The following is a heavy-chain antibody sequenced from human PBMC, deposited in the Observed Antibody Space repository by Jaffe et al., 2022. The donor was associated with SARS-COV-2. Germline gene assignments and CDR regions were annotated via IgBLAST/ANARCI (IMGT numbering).Heavy chain of an antibody. CDR2: INAGNGNT. D-gene: IGHD3-10*01. J-gene: IGHJ5*02. V-gene: IGHV1-3*01. Sequence: QVQLVQSGAEVKKPGASVKVSCKASGYTFTSYAMHWVRQAPGQRLEWMGWINAGNGNTKYSQKFQGRVTITRDTSASTAYMELSSLRSEDTAVYYCARTDYYGSGSVPEYNWFDPWGQGTLVTVSS. CDR3: ARTDYYGSGSVPEYNWFDP. CDR1: GYTFTSYA.